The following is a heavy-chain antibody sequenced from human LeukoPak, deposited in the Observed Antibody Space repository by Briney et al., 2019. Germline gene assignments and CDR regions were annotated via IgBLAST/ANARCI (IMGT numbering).Heavy chain of an antibody. CDR2: IYYSGST. CDR3: ARQVSTNPKYYFDY. V-gene: IGHV4-59*08. CDR1: GGSISGYY. Sequence: SETLSLTCTVSGGSISGYYWNWIRQPPGKGLEWIGYIYYSGSTNCDPSLKSRVTISVDTSKNQFSLKLSSVTAADTAVYYCARQVSTNPKYYFDYWGQGTLVTVSS. J-gene: IGHJ4*02. D-gene: IGHD5/OR15-5a*01.